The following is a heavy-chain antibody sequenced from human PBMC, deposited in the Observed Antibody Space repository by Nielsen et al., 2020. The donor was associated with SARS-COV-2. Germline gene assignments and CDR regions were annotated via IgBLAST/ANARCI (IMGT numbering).Heavy chain of an antibody. V-gene: IGHV4-4*02. Sequence: SETLSLTCAVSGGSISSSNWWSWVRQPPGKGLEWIGSIYYSGSTYYNPSLKSRVTISVDTSKNQFSLKLSSVTAADTAVYYCARAQLWDYWGQGTLVTVSS. CDR2: IYYSGST. CDR3: ARAQLWDY. CDR1: GGSISSSNW. D-gene: IGHD5-18*01. J-gene: IGHJ4*02.